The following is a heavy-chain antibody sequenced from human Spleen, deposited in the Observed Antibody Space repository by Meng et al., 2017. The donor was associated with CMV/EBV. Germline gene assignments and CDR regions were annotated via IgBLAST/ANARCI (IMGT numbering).Heavy chain of an antibody. CDR2: ISGSGGST. Sequence: GESLKISCAASGFTFSSYAMSWVRQAPGKGLEWVSAISGSGGSTYYADSVKGRFTISRDNSKNTLYLQMGSLRAEDMAVYYCAREKPTIWFGDHSYFDPWGQGTLVTVSS. V-gene: IGHV3-23*01. CDR1: GFTFSSYA. CDR3: AREKPTIWFGDHSYFDP. D-gene: IGHD3-10*01. J-gene: IGHJ5*02.